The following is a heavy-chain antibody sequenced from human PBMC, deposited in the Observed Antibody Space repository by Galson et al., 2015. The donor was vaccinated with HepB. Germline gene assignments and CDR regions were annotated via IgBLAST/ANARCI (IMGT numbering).Heavy chain of an antibody. V-gene: IGHV3-7*01. Sequence: SLRLSCAASGLTFSSHWMSWVRQAPGKGLEWVANIKQDGSEKYYVDSVKGRFTISRDNAKNSLYLQMNSLRAEDTAIYYCARDFDNWGQGTLVTVSS. CDR2: IKQDGSEK. CDR1: GLTFSSHW. CDR3: ARDFDN. J-gene: IGHJ4*02.